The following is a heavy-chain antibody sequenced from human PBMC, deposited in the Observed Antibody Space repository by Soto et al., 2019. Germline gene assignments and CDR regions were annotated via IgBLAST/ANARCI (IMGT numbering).Heavy chain of an antibody. J-gene: IGHJ4*02. CDR1: GYSFSNYW. CDR3: ARHETSSGGWRSVPY. CDR2: IYPDNSDT. D-gene: IGHD6-19*01. V-gene: IGHV5-51*01. Sequence: EVQLVQSGAEVKKPGESLKISCKGSGYSFSNYWIGWVRQVPGRGLEWMGIIYPDNSDTRYIPSFQGQVTFSVDKSVSTAYLQWSSLKASDTAVYYCARHETSSGGWRSVPYWGQGTLVTVSS.